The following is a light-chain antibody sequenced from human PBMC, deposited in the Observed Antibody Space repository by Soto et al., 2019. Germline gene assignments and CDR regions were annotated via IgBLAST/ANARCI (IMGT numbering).Light chain of an antibody. CDR1: TSNIGSNY. J-gene: IGLJ2*01. CDR3: AAWDDSLSVV. V-gene: IGLV1-47*01. CDR2: RNN. Sequence: QSVLTQPPSASGTPGQRVTISCSGSTSNIGSNYVYWYQQLPGTAPKLLIYRNNRRPSGVPDRFSGSKSGTSASLAISGLRSDDEADYSCAAWDDSLSVVFGGGTQLTVL.